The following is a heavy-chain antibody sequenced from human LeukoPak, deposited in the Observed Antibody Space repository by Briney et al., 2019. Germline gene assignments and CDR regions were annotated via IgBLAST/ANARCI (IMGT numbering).Heavy chain of an antibody. J-gene: IGHJ4*02. V-gene: IGHV3-9*01. Sequence: GGSLRLSCAASGFTFDDYAMHWVRQAPGKGLEWVSGISWNSGSIGYADSVKGRFTISRDNAKNSLYLQMNSLRAEDTALYYCAKDSAPTVTTSMPSYFDYWGQGTLVTVSS. CDR3: AKDSAPTVTTSMPSYFDY. CDR1: GFTFDDYA. D-gene: IGHD4-17*01. CDR2: ISWNSGSI.